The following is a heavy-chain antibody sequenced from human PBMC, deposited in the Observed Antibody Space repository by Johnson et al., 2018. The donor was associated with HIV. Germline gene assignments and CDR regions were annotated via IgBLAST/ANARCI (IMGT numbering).Heavy chain of an antibody. CDR1: GFTVSSNY. J-gene: IGHJ3*02. V-gene: IGHV3-53*01. CDR2: IYSGGSK. D-gene: IGHD3-9*01. CDR3: AKPFPRWFAPLETAFDI. Sequence: VQLVESGGGLIQPGGSLRLSCAASGFTVSSNYMSWVRQAPWKGLEWVAIIYSGGSKYYADSVKGRCTTPRDNSKNTLYLQMNSLRAEETALYYCAKPFPRWFAPLETAFDIWGQGTMVTVSS.